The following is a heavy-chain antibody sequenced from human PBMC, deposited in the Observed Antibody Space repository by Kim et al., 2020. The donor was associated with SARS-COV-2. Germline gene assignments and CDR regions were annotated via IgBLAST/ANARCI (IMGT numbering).Heavy chain of an antibody. CDR3: VRGLYARTT. V-gene: IGHV3-11*01. D-gene: IGHD1-1*01. J-gene: IGHJ4*02. CDR2: IGTSGSSI. Sequence: GGSLRLSCAASGFTFSDYYMTWIRQSPGKGLEWISYIGTSGSSIYYADSVKGRFTISRDNANNSLSLQMNSLRADDTAVYYCVRGLYARTTWGQGTLVTVSS. CDR1: GFTFSDYY.